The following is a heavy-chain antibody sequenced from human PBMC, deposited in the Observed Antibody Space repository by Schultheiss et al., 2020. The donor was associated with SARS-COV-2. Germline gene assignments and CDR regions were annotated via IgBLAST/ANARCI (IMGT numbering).Heavy chain of an antibody. J-gene: IGHJ3*02. CDR2: IIPIFGKV. CDR3: ARVSLPGNTLAFDI. Sequence: ASVKVSCKASGYTFTNYPMHWVRQAPGQGLEWMGGIIPIFGKVDYAQKFQGRVTITRDTSASTAYMELSSLRTDDTAVYYCARVSLPGNTLAFDIWGQGTMVTVSS. CDR1: GYTFTNYP. D-gene: IGHD3-16*01. V-gene: IGHV1-3*01.